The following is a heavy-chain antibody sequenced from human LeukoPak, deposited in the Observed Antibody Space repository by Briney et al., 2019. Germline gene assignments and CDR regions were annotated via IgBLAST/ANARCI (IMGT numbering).Heavy chain of an antibody. J-gene: IGHJ2*01. D-gene: IGHD2-2*02. Sequence: ASVKVSCKVSGYTLTELSMHWVRQAPGKGLEWMGGFDPEDGETIYAQKFQGRVTMTEDTSTDTAYMELSSLRSEDTAVYYCATYCSSTSCYNFDLWGRGTLVTVSS. CDR1: GYTLTELS. V-gene: IGHV1-24*01. CDR2: FDPEDGET. CDR3: ATYCSSTSCYNFDL.